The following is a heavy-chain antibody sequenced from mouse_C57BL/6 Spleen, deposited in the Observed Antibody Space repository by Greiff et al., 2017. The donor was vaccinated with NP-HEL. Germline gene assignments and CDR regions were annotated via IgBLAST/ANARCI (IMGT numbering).Heavy chain of an antibody. J-gene: IGHJ4*01. V-gene: IGHV1-15*01. CDR2: IDPETGGT. CDR1: GYTFTDYE. CDR3: TRSSNYADYYAMDY. D-gene: IGHD2-5*01. Sequence: QVHVKQSGAELVRPGASVTLSCKASGYTFTDYEMHWVKQTPVHGLEWIGAIDPETGGTAYNQKFKGKAILTADKSSSTAYMELRSLTSEDSAVYYCTRSSNYADYYAMDYWGQVTSVTVSS.